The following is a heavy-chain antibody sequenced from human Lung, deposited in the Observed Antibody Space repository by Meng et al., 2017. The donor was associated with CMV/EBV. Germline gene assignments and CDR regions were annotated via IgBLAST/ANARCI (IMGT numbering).Heavy chain of an antibody. V-gene: IGHV3-11*01. J-gene: IGHJ5*02. CDR2: ISNSGSIM. Sequence: GGSXRLXCAASGFLFSDYYMSWIRQAPGKGLEWVSYISNSGSIMYYADSVKGRFTISRDNAKNTLYLKMNSLRAEDTAVYYCARRGCSNPNNWFDPWGQGTLVTVSS. D-gene: IGHD2-15*01. CDR3: ARRGCSNPNNWFDP. CDR1: GFLFSDYY.